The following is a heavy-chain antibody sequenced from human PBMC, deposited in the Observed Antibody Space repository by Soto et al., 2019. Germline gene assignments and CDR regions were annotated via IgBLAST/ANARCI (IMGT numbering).Heavy chain of an antibody. CDR1: GYTFTSYG. CDR3: ARDRQDIVLRVYANLRVWFDP. J-gene: IGHJ5*02. Sequence: QVQLVQSGAEVKKPGASVKVSCKASGYTFTSYGISWVRQAPGQGLEWMGWISAYNGNTNYAQKLQGRVTMTTDTSTSTAYMELRSLRSDDTAVYYCARDRQDIVLRVYANLRVWFDPWGQGTLVTVSS. CDR2: ISAYNGNT. V-gene: IGHV1-18*01. D-gene: IGHD2-8*01.